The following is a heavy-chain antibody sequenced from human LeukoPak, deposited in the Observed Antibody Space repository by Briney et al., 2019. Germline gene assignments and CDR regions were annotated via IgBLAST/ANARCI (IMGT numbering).Heavy chain of an antibody. V-gene: IGHV4-34*01. CDR3: TKTSPGVPLDF. Sequence: SETLSLTCAVSGVSFSGSYWSWIRQPPGKGPEWVGEISHSGRTSYNPSLKSRVTISLDTPKNQFSLRLTFVTAADTAVYYCTKTSPGVPLDFWGQGTLVTVSS. CDR2: ISHSGRT. J-gene: IGHJ4*02. D-gene: IGHD7-27*01. CDR1: GVSFSGSY.